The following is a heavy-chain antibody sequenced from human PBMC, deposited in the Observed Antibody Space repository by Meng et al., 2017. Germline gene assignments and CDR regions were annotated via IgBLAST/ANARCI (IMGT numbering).Heavy chain of an antibody. CDR1: GYTFTGYY. J-gene: IGHJ6*01. D-gene: IGHD1-1*01. V-gene: IGHV1-2*02. CDR3: ARDPKDLQKRPKYYYYYYGMDV. CDR2: INPNSGGT. Sequence: ASVKVFCKASGYTFTGYYMHWVRQAPGQGLEWMGWINPNSGGTNYAQKFQGRVTMTRDTSISTAYMELSRLRPDDTAVYYCARDPKDLQKRPKYYYYYYGMDVWGQGNTV.